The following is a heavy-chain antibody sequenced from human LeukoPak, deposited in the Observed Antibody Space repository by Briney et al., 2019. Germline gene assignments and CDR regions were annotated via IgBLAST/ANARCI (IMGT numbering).Heavy chain of an antibody. CDR3: ARGGGYDFWSGYSDYGMDV. Sequence: ASVKVSCKASGYTFTCYYMHWVRQAPGQGLEWMGRINPNSGGTNYAQKFQGRVTMTRDTSISTAYMELSRLRSDDTAVYYCARGGGYDFWSGYSDYGMDVWGQGITVTVSS. V-gene: IGHV1-2*06. CDR2: INPNSGGT. CDR1: GYTFTCYY. J-gene: IGHJ6*02. D-gene: IGHD3-3*01.